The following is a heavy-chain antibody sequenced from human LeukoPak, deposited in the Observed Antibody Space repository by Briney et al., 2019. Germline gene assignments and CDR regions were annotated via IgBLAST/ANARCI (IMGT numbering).Heavy chain of an antibody. J-gene: IGHJ4*02. CDR2: ISYSGST. Sequence: SETLSLTWTVSGXSISSGDAYWSWIRQPPGKGLEWIGYISYSGSTYHNASLKSRVTISVDTSKNQFSLKLSSVTAADTAVYYCAREGAGNSPFDYWGQGTVVTVSS. CDR3: AREGAGNSPFDY. D-gene: IGHD4-23*01. CDR1: GXSISSGDAY. V-gene: IGHV4-30-4*01.